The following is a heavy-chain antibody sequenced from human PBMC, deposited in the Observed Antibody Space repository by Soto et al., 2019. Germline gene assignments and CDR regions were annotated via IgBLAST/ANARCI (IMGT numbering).Heavy chain of an antibody. J-gene: IGHJ5*02. V-gene: IGHV4-38-2*01. CDR2: VYRGGST. CDR1: GYSISSGYY. CDR3: ARVPRTTGTIGSWFDP. Sequence: PSETLSLTCAVSGYSISSGYYWGWVRQPPGKGLEWIGSVYRGGSTSYNPSLESRVTISVDTSKNQFSLSLTSVTAADTAVYYCARVPRTTGTIGSWFDPWGQGTLVTVSS. D-gene: IGHD1-1*01.